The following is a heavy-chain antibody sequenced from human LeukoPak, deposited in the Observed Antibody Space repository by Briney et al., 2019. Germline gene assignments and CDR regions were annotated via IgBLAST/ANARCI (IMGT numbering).Heavy chain of an antibody. D-gene: IGHD5-18*01. CDR1: GGSISSYY. J-gene: IGHJ4*02. CDR3: ARHGTWIQLWAKDAYYFDY. Sequence: SETLSLTCTVSGGSISSYYWSWIRQPPGQGLEWFGYIYYSGSTNYNPSLKSRVTISVDTSKNQFSLKLSSVTAADTAVYYCARHGTWIQLWAKDAYYFDYWGQGTLVTVSS. V-gene: IGHV4-59*08. CDR2: IYYSGST.